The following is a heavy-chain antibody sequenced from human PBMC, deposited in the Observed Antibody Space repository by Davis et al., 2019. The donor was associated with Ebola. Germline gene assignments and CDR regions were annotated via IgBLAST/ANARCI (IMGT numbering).Heavy chain of an antibody. Sequence: PGGSLRLSCPASGFTFSTYSMSWVCQAPGKALEWVSSMSSDSDYIYYADSAKGRFTISRDNAKNSLFLQMNSLRDEDTAVYYCARVGGYYRTDLDYWGQGTLVTVSS. CDR1: GFTFSTYS. D-gene: IGHD3-22*01. J-gene: IGHJ4*02. V-gene: IGHV3-21*01. CDR3: ARVGGYYRTDLDY. CDR2: MSSDSDYI.